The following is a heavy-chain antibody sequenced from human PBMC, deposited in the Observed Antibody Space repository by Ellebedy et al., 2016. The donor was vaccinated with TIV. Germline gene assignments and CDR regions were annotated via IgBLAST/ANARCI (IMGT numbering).Heavy chain of an antibody. D-gene: IGHD1-26*01. CDR1: GFSFSDYY. J-gene: IGHJ4*02. Sequence: GGSLRLXXAAPGFSFSDYYMSWIRQAPGKGLEWVSHISSGAYSKYYADSVKGRFTVSRDNAKNSLFLQMNSLRAEDTAVYYCARAGDRIGTYYLVHWGQGTLVTVSS. CDR3: ARAGDRIGTYYLVH. CDR2: ISSGAYSK. V-gene: IGHV3-11*01.